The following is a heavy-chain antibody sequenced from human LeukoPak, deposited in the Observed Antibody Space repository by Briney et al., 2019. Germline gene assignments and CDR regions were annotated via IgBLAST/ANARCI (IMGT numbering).Heavy chain of an antibody. CDR1: GYSFTSYW. V-gene: IGHV5-51*01. D-gene: IGHD3-10*01. CDR2: IYPGDSDT. Sequence: GESLKISCKGSGYSFTSYWIGWVLQMPGKGLEWMGIIYPGDSDTRYSPSFQGQVTISADKSISTAYLQWSSLKALDTAMYYCARLPGGGSYYNNWFDPWGQGTLVTVSS. J-gene: IGHJ5*02. CDR3: ARLPGGGSYYNNWFDP.